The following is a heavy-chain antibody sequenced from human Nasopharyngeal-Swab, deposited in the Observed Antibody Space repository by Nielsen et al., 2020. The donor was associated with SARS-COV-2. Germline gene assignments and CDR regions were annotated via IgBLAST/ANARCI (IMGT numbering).Heavy chain of an antibody. CDR3: ASTDTAMERSPFDP. CDR1: GYTFTGYY. J-gene: IGHJ5*02. D-gene: IGHD5-18*01. CDR2: INPNSGGT. V-gene: IGHV1-2*06. Sequence: ASLKVSCKASGYTFTGYYMHWVRQAPGQGLEWMGRINPNSGGTNYAQKFQGRVTMTRDTSISTAYMELSRLRSDDPAVYYCASTDTAMERSPFDPWGQGTLVTVSS.